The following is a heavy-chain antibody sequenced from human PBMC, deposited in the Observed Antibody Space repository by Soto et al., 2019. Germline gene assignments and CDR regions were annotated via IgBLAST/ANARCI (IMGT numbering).Heavy chain of an antibody. V-gene: IGHV1-8*02. Sequence: QVQLVQSGAEVKKPGPSEKVSCKASEYTVTSYDVNWVRQATGQGLEWMGWMNPNSGNTGYAQKFQGRVTMTRNTSISTAYMELSSLRSEDTAVYYCAGEVVGWFEPWGQGTLVTGSS. D-gene: IGHD2-15*01. CDR1: EYTVTSYD. CDR2: MNPNSGNT. CDR3: AGEVVGWFEP. J-gene: IGHJ5*02.